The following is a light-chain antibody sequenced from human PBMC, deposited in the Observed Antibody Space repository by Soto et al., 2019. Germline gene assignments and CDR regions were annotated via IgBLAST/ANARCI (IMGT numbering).Light chain of an antibody. CDR3: NSYTSSTTPYV. Sequence: QSALTQPASVSGSPGQSITIACTGSSSDVGAYNYVSWYQHHPDKAPKLVIYDVTNRPSGVSNRFSGSKSGNTASLNISGLQAEDEADYYCNSYTSSTTPYVFGTGTKRTVL. V-gene: IGLV2-14*03. J-gene: IGLJ1*01. CDR1: SSDVGAYNY. CDR2: DVT.